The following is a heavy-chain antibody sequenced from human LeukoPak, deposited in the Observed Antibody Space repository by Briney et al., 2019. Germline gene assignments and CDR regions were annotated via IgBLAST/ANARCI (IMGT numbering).Heavy chain of an antibody. J-gene: IGHJ4*02. CDR2: IRYDGSNK. CDR3: AKDGGYCSGGSCYEYYFDY. D-gene: IGHD2-15*01. CDR1: GFTFSSYG. V-gene: IGHV3-30*02. Sequence: TGGSLRLSCAASGFTFSSYGMHWVRQAPGKGLEWVAFIRYDGSNKYYADSVKGRFTISRDNSKNTLYLQMNSLRAEDTAVYYCAKDGGYCSGGSCYEYYFDYWGQGTLVTVSS.